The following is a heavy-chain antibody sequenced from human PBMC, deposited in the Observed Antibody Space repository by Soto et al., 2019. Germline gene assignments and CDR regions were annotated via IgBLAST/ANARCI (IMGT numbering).Heavy chain of an antibody. CDR3: ARGPYYYDSSGPWGYFDL. Sequence: PSQTLSLTCAISGDSVSSNSVVWNWIRQCPSRGLEWLGRTYYRSKWYYEYAESVKSRIAINPDTSKNQFSLQLNSVTPEDTAVYYCARGPYYYDSSGPWGYFDLWGRGTLVTV. CDR1: GDSVSSNSVV. CDR2: TYYRSKWYY. V-gene: IGHV6-1*01. D-gene: IGHD3-22*01. J-gene: IGHJ2*01.